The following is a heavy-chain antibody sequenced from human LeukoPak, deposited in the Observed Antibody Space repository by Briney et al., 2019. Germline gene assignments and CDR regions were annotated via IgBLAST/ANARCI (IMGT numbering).Heavy chain of an antibody. CDR1: GFTFSSYG. V-gene: IGHV3-30*02. Sequence: GGSLRLSCAASGFTFSSYGMHWVRQAPGKGLEWVAFIRYDGSNKYYADSVKGRFTISRDNSKNTLYLQMNSLRAEDTAVYYCAKRSGYYDSSGYPPDAFDIWGQGTMVTVSS. CDR3: AKRSGYYDSSGYPPDAFDI. D-gene: IGHD3-22*01. CDR2: IRYDGSNK. J-gene: IGHJ3*02.